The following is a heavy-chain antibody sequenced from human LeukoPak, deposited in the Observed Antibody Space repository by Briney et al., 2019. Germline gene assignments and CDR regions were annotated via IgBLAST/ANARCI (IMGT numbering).Heavy chain of an antibody. Sequence: GGSLRLSCAASGFTFDDYGMSWDRQAPGKGLEWVSGINWNGGSTGYADSVKGRFTISRDNAKNSLYLQMNSLRAEDTALYYCARVRVVVVVPAAIRIPYYMDVWGKGTTVTVSS. V-gene: IGHV3-20*04. CDR2: INWNGGST. J-gene: IGHJ6*03. CDR1: GFTFDDYG. CDR3: ARVRVVVVVPAAIRIPYYMDV. D-gene: IGHD2-2*02.